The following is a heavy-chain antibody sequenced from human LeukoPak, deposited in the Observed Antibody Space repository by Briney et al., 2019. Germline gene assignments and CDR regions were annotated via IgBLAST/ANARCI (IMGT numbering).Heavy chain of an antibody. D-gene: IGHD3-22*01. CDR1: GFTFSSYA. Sequence: GSLRLSCAASGFTFSSYAMSWVRQPPGKGLEWIGEINHRGSTNYNPSLKSRVTISVGTSKNQFSLKLSSVTAADTAVYYCARGSRGYYDSSGYYYFDYWGQGTLVTVSS. CDR2: INHRGST. V-gene: IGHV4-34*01. CDR3: ARGSRGYYDSSGYYYFDY. J-gene: IGHJ4*02.